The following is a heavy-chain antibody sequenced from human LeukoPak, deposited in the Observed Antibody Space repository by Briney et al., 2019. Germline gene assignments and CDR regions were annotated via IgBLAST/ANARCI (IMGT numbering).Heavy chain of an antibody. CDR2: INSDGSST. CDR1: GFAFSSYW. CDR3: ARSVYSYYANWFDP. V-gene: IGHV3-74*01. J-gene: IGHJ5*02. Sequence: GGPLRLSCAASGFAFSSYWMHWVRQAPGKGLVWVSRINSDGSSTTYADSVQGRFTISRDNAKNTLYLQMNSLRADDTAVYYCARSVYSYYANWFDPWGQGTLVTVSS. D-gene: IGHD4-11*01.